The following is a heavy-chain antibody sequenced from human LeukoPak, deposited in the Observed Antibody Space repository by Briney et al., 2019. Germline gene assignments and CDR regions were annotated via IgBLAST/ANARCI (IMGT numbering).Heavy chain of an antibody. J-gene: IGHJ4*02. V-gene: IGHV3-66*01. CDR2: IYSGGST. CDR1: GFTVSSNY. CDR3: ARAYYYDSSGYNQCFDY. D-gene: IGHD3-22*01. Sequence: PGGSLRLSCAASGFTVSSNYMSWVRQAPGKGLEWVSVIYSGGSTYYADSVKGRFTISRDNSKNTLYLQMNSLRAEDTAVYYCARAYYYDSSGYNQCFDYWGQGTLVTVSS.